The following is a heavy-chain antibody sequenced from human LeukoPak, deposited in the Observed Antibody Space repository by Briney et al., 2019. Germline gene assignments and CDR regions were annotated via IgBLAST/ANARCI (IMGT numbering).Heavy chain of an antibody. CDR3: ARGSPFGPEVY. CDR2: IYYSGST. D-gene: IGHD3-3*01. Sequence: SKTLSLTCTVSGGSISSYYWSWIRQPPGKGLEWIGYIYYSGSTNYNPSLKSRVTISVDTSKYQFSLKLSSVTAADTAVYYCARGSPFGPEVYWGQGTLVTVSS. J-gene: IGHJ4*02. V-gene: IGHV4-59*01. CDR1: GGSISSYY.